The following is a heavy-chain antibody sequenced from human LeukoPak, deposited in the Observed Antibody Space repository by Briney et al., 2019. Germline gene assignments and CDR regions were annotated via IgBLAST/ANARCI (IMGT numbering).Heavy chain of an antibody. CDR3: ARAWDTTILPGPFDY. J-gene: IGHJ4*02. CDR1: GFTFSTYA. CDR2: ILYDGSDK. V-gene: IGHV3-30*01. Sequence: GRSLRLSCAASGFTFSTYAMHWVRQAPGKGLEWVTSILYDGSDKFFAHSVQGRFTISRDNSKNTLFLRMNSLRAEDTAVYYCARAWDTTILPGPFDYWGQGTLVTVSS. D-gene: IGHD5-18*01.